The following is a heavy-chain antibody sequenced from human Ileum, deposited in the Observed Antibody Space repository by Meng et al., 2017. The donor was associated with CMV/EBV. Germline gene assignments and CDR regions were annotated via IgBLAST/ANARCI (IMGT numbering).Heavy chain of an antibody. CDR3: ATGTSQAWELLHS. J-gene: IGHJ4*02. D-gene: IGHD1-26*01. CDR1: GGSFSGYH. CDR2: INHSGGR. V-gene: IGHV4-34*02. Sequence: VQLQQWGDGLLKPAETLSRACGGDGGSFSGYHWSWIRQPPGKGLEWIGEINHSGGRNYNPSLKSRVTISLDTSKTQFSLKLNSVTAADTAVYYCATGTSQAWELLHSWGQGILVTVSS.